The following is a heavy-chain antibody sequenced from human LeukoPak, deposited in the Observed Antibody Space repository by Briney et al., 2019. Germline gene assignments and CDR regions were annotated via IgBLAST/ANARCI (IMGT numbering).Heavy chain of an antibody. V-gene: IGHV4-39*01. D-gene: IGHD3-3*01. CDR1: GGSFSSALYY. CDR2: VSHDGIT. J-gene: IGHJ5*02. Sequence: SETLSLTCTVSGGSFSSALYYWAWIRQTPEQRLAWIGSVSHDGITKYSPSLGGRVSLSADTSKNAFFMEVHSVTAADSAIYYCARHTIFCSFINCSPFDPWGQGTLVTVSS. CDR3: ARHTIFCSFINCSPFDP.